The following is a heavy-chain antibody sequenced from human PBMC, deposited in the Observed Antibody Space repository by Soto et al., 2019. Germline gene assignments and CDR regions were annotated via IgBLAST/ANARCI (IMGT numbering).Heavy chain of an antibody. Sequence: SETLSLTCTVSGAPISGTTFFGGWIRQSPGTGLQWVGIISFTCYTDYNPCLRCRVTLAVDTSKNLLALNLTSVVAAYTAVYYCVWGPRLFDYWGPGTLVTVSS. V-gene: IGHV4-39*02. CDR1: GAPISGTTFF. D-gene: IGHD3-16*01. CDR3: VWGPRLFDY. CDR2: ISFTCYT. J-gene: IGHJ4*02.